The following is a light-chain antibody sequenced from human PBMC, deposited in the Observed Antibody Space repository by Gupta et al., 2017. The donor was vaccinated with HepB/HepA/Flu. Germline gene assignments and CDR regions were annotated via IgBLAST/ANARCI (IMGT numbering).Light chain of an antibody. J-gene: IGKJ1*01. CDR3: QQYHNWWT. CDR2: VAS. CDR1: QSNSSS. V-gene: IGKV3-15*01. Sequence: EILVTQSPATMSVSPGERATLSCRASQSNSSSLDWYQQKPGQAPRLLIYVASTRATGIPARFSGSGSGTEFTLTISSLQSEDFAVYYCQQYHNWWTFGQGTKVE.